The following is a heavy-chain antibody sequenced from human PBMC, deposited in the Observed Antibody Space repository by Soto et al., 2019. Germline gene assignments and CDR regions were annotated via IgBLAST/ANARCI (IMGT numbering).Heavy chain of an antibody. D-gene: IGHD3-3*01. CDR3: ARARYYDFWSGYGTWFDP. CDR1: GYTFTSYG. J-gene: IGHJ5*02. CDR2: ISAYNGNT. V-gene: IGHV1-18*01. Sequence: ASVKVSCKASGYTFTSYGISWVRQAPGQGLEWMGWISAYNGNTNYAQKLQGRVTMTTDTSTSTAYMELRSLRSDDTAVYYCARARYYDFWSGYGTWFDPWGQGTLVNVSS.